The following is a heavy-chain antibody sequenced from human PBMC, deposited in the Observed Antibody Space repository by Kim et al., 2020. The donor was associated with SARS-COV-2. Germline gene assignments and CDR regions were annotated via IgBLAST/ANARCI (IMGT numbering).Heavy chain of an antibody. Sequence: SETLSLTCTVSGGSISSSSYYWGWIRQPPGKGLEWIGSIYYSGSTYYNPSLKSRVTISVDTSKNQFSLKLSSVTAADTAVYYCARLAQDSHSSSWYRGAFDIWGQGTMVTVSS. D-gene: IGHD6-13*01. V-gene: IGHV4-39*01. J-gene: IGHJ3*02. CDR2: IYYSGST. CDR3: ARLAQDSHSSSWYRGAFDI. CDR1: GGSISSSSYY.